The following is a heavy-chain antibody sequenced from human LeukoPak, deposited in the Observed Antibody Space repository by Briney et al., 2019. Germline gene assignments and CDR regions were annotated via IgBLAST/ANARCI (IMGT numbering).Heavy chain of an antibody. V-gene: IGHV4-39*01. Sequence: SETLFLTCTVSGGSISSSSYYWGWIRQPPGKWLEWIGSIYYSGSTYYNPSLKSRVTISVDTSKNQFSLKLSSVTAADTAVYYCARHLEAAVAGRASNWFDPWGQGTLVTVSS. CDR1: GGSISSSSYY. D-gene: IGHD6-19*01. J-gene: IGHJ5*02. CDR2: IYYSGST. CDR3: ARHLEAAVAGRASNWFDP.